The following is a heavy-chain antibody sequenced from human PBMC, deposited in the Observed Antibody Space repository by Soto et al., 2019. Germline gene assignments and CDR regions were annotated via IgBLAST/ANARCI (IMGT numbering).Heavy chain of an antibody. V-gene: IGHV2-5*02. J-gene: IGHJ4*02. CDR2: IYWDDIK. Sequence: QITLKESGPTLVKPTQTLTLTCTFSGLSLSTSGVGVGWIRQPPGKALEWLALIYWDDIKRYSPSLKSRLTITKDTSKNPVVLTMTNMHPVDTATYFCAHSSRAGGYSGSGGFDYWGQGTLVTVSS. CDR1: GLSLSTSGVG. CDR3: AHSSRAGGYSGSGGFDY. D-gene: IGHD5-12*01.